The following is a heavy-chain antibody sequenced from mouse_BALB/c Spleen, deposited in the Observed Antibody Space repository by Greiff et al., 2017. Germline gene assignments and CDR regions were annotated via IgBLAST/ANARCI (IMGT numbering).Heavy chain of an antibody. D-gene: IGHD1-1*01. CDR3: ARVTTVVAKTAMDY. J-gene: IGHJ4*01. V-gene: IGHV1-77*01. CDR2: IYPGSGNT. Sequence: QVQPQQSGAELARPGASVKLSCKASGYTFTDYYINWVKQRTGQGLEWIGEIYPGSGNTYYNEKFKGKATLTADKSSSTAYMQLSSLTSEDSAVYFCARVTTVVAKTAMDYWGQGTSVTVSS. CDR1: GYTFTDYY.